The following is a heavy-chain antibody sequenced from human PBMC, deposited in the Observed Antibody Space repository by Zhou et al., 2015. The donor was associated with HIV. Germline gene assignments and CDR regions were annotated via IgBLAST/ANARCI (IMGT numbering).Heavy chain of an antibody. CDR1: GGSFTNYA. D-gene: IGHD2-2*01. Sequence: QVQLVQSGAEVKKPGSSVRVSCQASGGSFTNYALSWVRQAPGQGLEWMGGIIPMLNRAHYAQKFQGRVSITADRSASTGYMELRSLTSEDTAIYYCARGGFRGHGYAYYWGQGTLVTVSS. J-gene: IGHJ4*02. V-gene: IGHV1-69*06. CDR3: ARGGFRGHGYAYY. CDR2: IIPMLNRA.